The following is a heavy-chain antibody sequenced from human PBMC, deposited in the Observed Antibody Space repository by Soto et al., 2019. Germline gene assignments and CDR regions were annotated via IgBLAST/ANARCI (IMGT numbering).Heavy chain of an antibody. CDR3: ARGVWFGEFNWFDP. CDR1: GGSISSGDYY. D-gene: IGHD3-10*01. J-gene: IGHJ5*02. V-gene: IGHV4-30-4*01. Sequence: SETLSLTCTVSGGSISSGDYYWSWIRQPPGKGLEWIGYIYYSGSTYYNPSLKSRVTISVDTSKNQFSLKLSSVTAADTAVYSCARGVWFGEFNWFDPWGQGTLVTVSS. CDR2: IYYSGST.